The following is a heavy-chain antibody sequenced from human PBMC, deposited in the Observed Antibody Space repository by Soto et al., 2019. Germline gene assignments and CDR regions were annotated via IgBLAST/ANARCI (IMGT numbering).Heavy chain of an antibody. D-gene: IGHD6-19*01. V-gene: IGHV1-3*01. CDR2: INAGNGNT. CDR1: GYTFTSYA. Sequence: QVQLVQSGAEVKKPGASVKVFCKASGYTFTSYAMHWVRQAPGQRLEWMAWINAGNGNTKYSQKFQGRVTITRDTSASTAYMELSSLRSEDTAVYYCARVSGWYYFDYWGQGTLVTVSS. J-gene: IGHJ4*02. CDR3: ARVSGWYYFDY.